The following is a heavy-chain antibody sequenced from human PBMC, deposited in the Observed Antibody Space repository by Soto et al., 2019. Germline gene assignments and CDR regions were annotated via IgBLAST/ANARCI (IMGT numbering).Heavy chain of an antibody. V-gene: IGHV3-53*01. D-gene: IGHD3-10*01. CDR1: GFTVSNNY. Sequence: EVQLVESGGGLIQPGGSLRLSCAVSGFTVSNNYMSWVRQAPGKGLEGVSVIYSGGYTAYGDSVKGRFTISRDNSKNTQYLQMKRRGADGPVVYYWAPHPGGGGYWGQGTLVTVSS. CDR2: IYSGGYT. CDR3: APHPGGGGY. J-gene: IGHJ4*02.